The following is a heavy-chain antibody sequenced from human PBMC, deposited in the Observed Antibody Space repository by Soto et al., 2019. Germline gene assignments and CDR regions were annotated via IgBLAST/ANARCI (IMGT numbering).Heavy chain of an antibody. CDR1: GFTFSSYG. CDR2: ISYDGSNK. V-gene: IGHV3-30*18. Sequence: LRLSCAASGFTFSSYGMHWVRQAPGKGLEWVAVISYDGSNKYYADSVKGRFTISRDNSKNTLYLQMNSLRAEDTAVYYCAKDLRDYDSSGYYYYYYYGMDVWGQGTTVTVSS. CDR3: AKDLRDYDSSGYYYYYYYGMDV. J-gene: IGHJ6*02. D-gene: IGHD3-22*01.